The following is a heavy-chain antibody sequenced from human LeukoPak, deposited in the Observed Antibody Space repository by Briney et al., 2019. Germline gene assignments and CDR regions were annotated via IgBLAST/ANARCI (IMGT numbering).Heavy chain of an antibody. CDR2: ISGSGGST. CDR1: GFTFSSYA. Sequence: PGGSLRLSCAASGFTFSSYAMSWVRQAPGKGLEWVSAISGSGGSTYYADSVKGRFTISRDNFKNTLYLQMNSLRAEDTAVYYCAKTHTAMMFFDYWGQGTLVTVSS. D-gene: IGHD5-18*01. V-gene: IGHV3-23*01. CDR3: AKTHTAMMFFDY. J-gene: IGHJ4*02.